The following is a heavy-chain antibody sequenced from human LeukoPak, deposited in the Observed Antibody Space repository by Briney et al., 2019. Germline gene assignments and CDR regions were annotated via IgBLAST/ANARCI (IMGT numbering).Heavy chain of an antibody. CDR3: ARGEGDYDYVWGSPRAFDI. J-gene: IGHJ3*02. Sequence: GGSLRLSCVVSGFSFSDYLMSWVRQAPGKGLEWVANIKKDGSEKYYVDSVKGRFTISRDNAKNSLYLQMNSLRAEDTAVYYCARGEGDYDYVWGSPRAFDIWGQGTMVTVSS. CDR2: IKKDGSEK. D-gene: IGHD3-16*01. V-gene: IGHV3-7*01. CDR1: GFSFSDYL.